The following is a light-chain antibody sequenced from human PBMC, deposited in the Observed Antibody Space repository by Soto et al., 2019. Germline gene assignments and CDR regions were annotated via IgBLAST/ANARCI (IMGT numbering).Light chain of an antibody. CDR2: EVT. V-gene: IGLV2-23*02. CDR3: CSYAGGDTFFL. CDR1: SCVDGSYSP. Sequence: PGGSNTLASTRGSCVDGSYSPVSWYQQLPGKTPKLIIYEVTKRPSGVSNRFSGSKSGNTASLTISGLQAEDEAEYCCCSYAGGDTFFLFGTGTKVTVL. J-gene: IGLJ1*01.